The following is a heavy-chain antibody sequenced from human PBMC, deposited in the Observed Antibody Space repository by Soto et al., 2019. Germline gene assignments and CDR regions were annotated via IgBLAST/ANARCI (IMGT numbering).Heavy chain of an antibody. Sequence: EVQLLESGGGLVQPGGSLRLSCAASGFTFSSYAMSWVRQAPGKGLEWVSAISGSGGSTYYADSVKGRFTISRDNSKNTLYLQMNSLRAEDTAVYYCAKDSAIVVVPAALNWFDPWGQGTLVTVSS. CDR1: GFTFSSYA. CDR2: ISGSGGST. CDR3: AKDSAIVVVPAALNWFDP. J-gene: IGHJ5*02. V-gene: IGHV3-23*01. D-gene: IGHD2-2*01.